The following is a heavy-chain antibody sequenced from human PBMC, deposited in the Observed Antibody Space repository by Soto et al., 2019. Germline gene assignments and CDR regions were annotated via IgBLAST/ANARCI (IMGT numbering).Heavy chain of an antibody. J-gene: IGHJ4*02. CDR1: GGSISSENCY. Sequence: PSETLSLTCTVSGGSISSENCYWSWFRQTPGKGLEWIGYMYYGGSTYYNPSLKGRVTISVDKPKNQFSLRLSSVTAADTAVYYCARVELGVLREPSDYWGQGTLVTVSS. CDR3: ARVELGVLREPSDY. D-gene: IGHD3-10*01. CDR2: MYYGGST. V-gene: IGHV4-30-4*01.